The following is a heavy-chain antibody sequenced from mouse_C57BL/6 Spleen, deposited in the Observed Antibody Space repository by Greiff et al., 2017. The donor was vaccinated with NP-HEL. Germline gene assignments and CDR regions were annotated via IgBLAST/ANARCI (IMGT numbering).Heavy chain of an antibody. CDR2: IDPSDSYT. Sequence: QVQLQQPGAELVMPGASVKLSCKASGYTFTSYWMHWVEQRPGPGLEWIGEIDPSDSYTNYNQKVKGKSTLTVDKSSSTAYMQLSSLTSEDSAVYYCARWDYGYAYAMDYWGQGTSVTVSS. CDR1: GYTFTSYW. V-gene: IGHV1-69*01. J-gene: IGHJ4*01. D-gene: IGHD2-2*01. CDR3: ARWDYGYAYAMDY.